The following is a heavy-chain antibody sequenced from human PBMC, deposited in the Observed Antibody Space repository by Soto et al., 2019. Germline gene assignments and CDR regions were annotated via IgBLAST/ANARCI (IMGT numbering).Heavy chain of an antibody. CDR1: GFTFSSYA. V-gene: IGHV3-23*01. D-gene: IGHD2-2*01. CDR3: ASLRYCSTTSCSSTFDY. J-gene: IGHJ4*02. Sequence: EVQLLESGGGLVQPGGSLRLSCAASGFTFSSYAMGWVRQAPGKGLDWVSGISGSGFTTYYADSVKGRFTISRDNSENRLYLKMTRLRAEDTAIFYCASLRYCSTTSCSSTFDYWGQGTLVTFSS. CDR2: ISGSGFTT.